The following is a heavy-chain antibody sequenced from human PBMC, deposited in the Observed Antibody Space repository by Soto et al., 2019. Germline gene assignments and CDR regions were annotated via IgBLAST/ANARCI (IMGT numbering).Heavy chain of an antibody. J-gene: IGHJ4*03. CDR2: ISSDGGNK. V-gene: IGHV3-30*18. Sequence: GGSLRLSCAAPDFTFSKYGMHWVRQAPGKGLEWVAVISSDGGNKDYADSVKGRFTISRDNARNSLYLQMNSLRAGDSAKYYCAKEGPRGSCYFDFWYPGTLVTVSS. CDR3: AKEGPRGSCYFDF. CDR1: DFTFSKYG. D-gene: IGHD2-15*01.